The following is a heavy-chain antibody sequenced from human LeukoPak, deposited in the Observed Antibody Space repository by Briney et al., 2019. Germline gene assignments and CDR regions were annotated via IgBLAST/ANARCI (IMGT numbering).Heavy chain of an antibody. J-gene: IGHJ4*02. Sequence: ASVKVSCKASGYTFTSYDINWARQATGQALEWMGWMNPNSGNTGYAQKFQGRVTMTRNTSISTAYMELSSLRSEDTAVYYCARGQRRQLVVYWGQGTLVTVSS. V-gene: IGHV1-8*01. CDR1: GYTFTSYD. D-gene: IGHD6-13*01. CDR2: MNPNSGNT. CDR3: ARGQRRQLVVY.